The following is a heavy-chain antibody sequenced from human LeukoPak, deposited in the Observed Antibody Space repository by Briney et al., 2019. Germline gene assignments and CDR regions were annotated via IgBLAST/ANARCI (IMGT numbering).Heavy chain of an antibody. CDR2: IYYSGST. V-gene: IGHV4-39*07. CDR1: GGSISSSSYY. Sequence: SETLSLTCTVSGGSISSSSYYWGWIRQPPGKGLEWIGSIYYSGSTYYNPSLKSRVTISVDTSKNQFSLKLSSVTAADTAVYYCARPPWGSRAFDIWGQGTMVTVSS. D-gene: IGHD7-27*01. CDR3: ARPPWGSRAFDI. J-gene: IGHJ3*02.